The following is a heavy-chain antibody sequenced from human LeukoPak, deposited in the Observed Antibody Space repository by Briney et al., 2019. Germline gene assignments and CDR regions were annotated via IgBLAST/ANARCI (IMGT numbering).Heavy chain of an antibody. CDR3: TTGETILEA. CDR2: IISSGSGT. D-gene: IGHD3-3*01. CDR1: GLTFSRYS. Sequence: GESLRLSCAASGLTFSRYSMTWVRQAPGKGLEWVSYIISSGSGTHYADSVKGRFTVSRDNCKNSLYLQMSSLRAEDTALYYCTTGETILEAWGQGTLVTVSS. V-gene: IGHV3-48*01. J-gene: IGHJ5*02.